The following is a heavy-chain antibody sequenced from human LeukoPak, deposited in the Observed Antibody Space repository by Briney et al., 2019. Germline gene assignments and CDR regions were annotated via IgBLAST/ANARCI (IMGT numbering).Heavy chain of an antibody. V-gene: IGHV4-59*01. J-gene: IGHJ4*02. Sequence: RTSETLSLTCTVSGGSISSYYWSWIRQPPGKGLEWIGYIYYSGSTNYNPSLKSRVTISVDTSKNQFSLKLSSVTAADTAVYYCARLTGYDWESSYDYWGQGTLVTVSS. CDR3: ARLTGYDWESSYDY. CDR1: GGSISSYY. CDR2: IYYSGST. D-gene: IGHD5-12*01.